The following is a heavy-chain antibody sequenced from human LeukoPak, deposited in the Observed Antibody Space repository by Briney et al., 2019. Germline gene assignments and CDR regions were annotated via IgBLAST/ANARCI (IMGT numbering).Heavy chain of an antibody. Sequence: SETLSLTCTVSGGSISSYYWSWIRQPPGKGLEWIGYIYYSGSTNYNPSLKSRVTISVDTSKNQFSLKLSSVTAADTALYYCARARGARITMIVVVDYFDYWGQGTLVTVSS. J-gene: IGHJ4*02. CDR2: IYYSGST. CDR1: GGSISSYY. CDR3: ARARGARITMIVVVDYFDY. V-gene: IGHV4-59*01. D-gene: IGHD3-22*01.